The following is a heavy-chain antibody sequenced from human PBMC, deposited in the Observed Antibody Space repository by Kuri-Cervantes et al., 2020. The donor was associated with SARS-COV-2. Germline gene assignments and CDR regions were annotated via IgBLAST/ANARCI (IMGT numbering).Heavy chain of an antibody. CDR2: IYPGDSNI. J-gene: IGHJ3*02. V-gene: IGHV5-51*01. CDR1: GYSFTSYW. CDR3: ARRDDSSGLDAFDI. Sequence: GESLKISCKGSGYSFTSYWIGWVRQKPGKGLEWMGIIYPGDSNIRYSPSFQGQVTISADKSISTAYLQWSSLKASDTAMYYCARRDDSSGLDAFDIWGQGTMVTVSS. D-gene: IGHD3-22*01.